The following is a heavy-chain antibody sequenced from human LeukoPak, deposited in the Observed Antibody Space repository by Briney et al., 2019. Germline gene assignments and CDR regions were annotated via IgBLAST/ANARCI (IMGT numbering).Heavy chain of an antibody. J-gene: IGHJ3*02. CDR2: INPSGGST. CDR1: GYTFTSYY. D-gene: IGHD3-10*01. Sequence: ASVKVSCKASGYTFTSYYMHWVRQAPGQGLEWMGIINPSGGSTSYAQKFQGRVTMTRDTSTSTVYMELSSLRSEDTAVYYCARDVITMVRGVIPKYDAFDIWGQGTMVTVSS. V-gene: IGHV1-46*01. CDR3: ARDVITMVRGVIPKYDAFDI.